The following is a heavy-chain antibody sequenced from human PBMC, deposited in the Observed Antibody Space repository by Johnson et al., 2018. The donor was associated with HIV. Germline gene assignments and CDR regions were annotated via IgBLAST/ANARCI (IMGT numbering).Heavy chain of an antibody. Sequence: EVQLVESGGGLVQPGGSLRLSCAASGFTVSSNYMSWVRQAPGKGLELVSVIYSGGSTYYADSVKGRFTISRDNSKNTLYLQMNSLRAEDTAVYYCARTTYSSPGAFDIWGQGTMVTVSS. CDR1: GFTVSSNY. J-gene: IGHJ3*02. CDR2: IYSGGST. CDR3: ARTTYSSPGAFDI. D-gene: IGHD6-19*01. V-gene: IGHV3-66*01.